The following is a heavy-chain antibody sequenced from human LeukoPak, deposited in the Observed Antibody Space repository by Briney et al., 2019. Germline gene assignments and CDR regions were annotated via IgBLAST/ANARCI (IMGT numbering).Heavy chain of an antibody. CDR3: ARGGAEIQLWFNY. V-gene: IGHV5-51*01. D-gene: IGHD3-22*01. Sequence: GESLKISCKTSVNNFDNYMTAGVRQMPGEGLEWMGIIYPDDSDVRYTPSFNRQVSISAAKSISTAYLQWSSLKASDSAMYYCARGGAEIQLWFNYWGQGTPVTVSS. CDR2: IYPDDSDV. J-gene: IGHJ4*02. CDR1: VNNFDNYM.